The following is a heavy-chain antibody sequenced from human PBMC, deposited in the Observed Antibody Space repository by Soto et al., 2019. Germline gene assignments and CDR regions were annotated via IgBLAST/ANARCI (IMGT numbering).Heavy chain of an antibody. CDR2: TWYDGTNK. J-gene: IGHJ4*02. D-gene: IGHD6-13*01. V-gene: IGHV3-33*01. CDR1: GFTFSSYG. Sequence: QVQLVESGGGVVQPGKSLRLSCAASGFTFSSYGMHWVRQAPGKGLEWVAVTWYDGTNKYYADSVKGRFTISRDNSKNTLYLQMNSLRAEDTAVYYCARFSSSWYGKIDYWGQGTLVTVSS. CDR3: ARFSSSWYGKIDY.